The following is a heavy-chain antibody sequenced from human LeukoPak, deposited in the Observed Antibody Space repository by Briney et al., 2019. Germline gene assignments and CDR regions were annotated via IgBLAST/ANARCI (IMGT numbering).Heavy chain of an antibody. CDR3: ATTRSNWNYLY. V-gene: IGHV1-2*02. CDR1: GYTFTDYY. D-gene: IGHD1-7*01. CDR2: INSNNGGT. J-gene: IGHJ4*02. Sequence: ASVKVSCKASGYTFTDYYMHWVRQAPGQGLEWMGCINSNNGGTAYAQKFQGRVDMTRDTAISTIYMELTRLTSDDTAVYYCATTRSNWNYLYWGQGTLVTVSS.